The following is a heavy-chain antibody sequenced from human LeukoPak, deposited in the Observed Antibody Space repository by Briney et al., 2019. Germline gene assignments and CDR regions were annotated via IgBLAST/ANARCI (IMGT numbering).Heavy chain of an antibody. D-gene: IGHD3-3*01. CDR2: LYSGGSA. V-gene: IGHV3-66*01. Sequence: GSLRLSCAASGLTVSSNYMSWVRQTPEKGLEWVSILYSGGSAYYPDSLNGRFTISRDNSKNTLYLQMNSLRAEDTAVYYCARDYGLWSGPGAAFDIWGQGTMVTFSS. CDR1: GLTVSSNY. J-gene: IGHJ3*02. CDR3: ARDYGLWSGPGAAFDI.